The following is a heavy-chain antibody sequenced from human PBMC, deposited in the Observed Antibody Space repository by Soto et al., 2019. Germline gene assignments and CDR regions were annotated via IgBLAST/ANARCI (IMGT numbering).Heavy chain of an antibody. CDR2: IIPIFGTA. CDR3: ARDLFWDYGDSGNDY. D-gene: IGHD4-17*01. CDR1: GGTFSSYA. J-gene: IGHJ4*02. Sequence: SVKVSCKASGGTFSSYAISWVRQAPGQGLEWMGGIIPIFGTANYAQKFQGRVTITADESTSTAYMELSSLRSEDTAVYYCARDLFWDYGDSGNDYWGQGTLVTVSS. V-gene: IGHV1-69*13.